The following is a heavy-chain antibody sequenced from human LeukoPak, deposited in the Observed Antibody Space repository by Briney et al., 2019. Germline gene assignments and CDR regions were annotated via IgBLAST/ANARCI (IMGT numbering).Heavy chain of an antibody. CDR2: INHSGST. V-gene: IGHV4-34*01. CDR3: ASVNSTPYP. CDR1: GGSFSGYY. Sequence: PSETLSLTCAVYGGSFSGYYWSWIRRPPGKGLEWIGEINHSGSTNYNPSLKSRVTISVDTSKNQFPLKLSSVTAADTAVYYCASVNSTPYPWGQGTLVTVSS. J-gene: IGHJ4*02. D-gene: IGHD2-15*01.